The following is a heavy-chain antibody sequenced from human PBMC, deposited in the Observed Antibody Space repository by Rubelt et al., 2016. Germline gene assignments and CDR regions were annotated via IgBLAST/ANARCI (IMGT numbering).Heavy chain of an antibody. CDR3: AHSEYAYGRVDY. CDR2: IYWDDDK. J-gene: IGHJ4*02. V-gene: IGHV2-5*02. Sequence: QITLKESGPTLVKPTQTLTLTCTFSGFSLSTSGVGVGWIRQPPGKALEWLALIYWDDDKRYSPSLKSRFTITKDTSKNQVVLTMTTMAPVETATYYGAHSEYAYGRVDYSCQGTLVTVSS. CDR1: GFSLSTSGVG. D-gene: IGHD1-26*01.